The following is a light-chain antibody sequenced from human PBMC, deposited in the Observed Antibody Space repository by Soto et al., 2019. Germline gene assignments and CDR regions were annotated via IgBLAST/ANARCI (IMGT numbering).Light chain of an antibody. CDR1: QNIDSW. CDR2: DAS. CDR3: QQYDTYPLT. Sequence: DIQMAQSPSTLSASVGDRVTITCRASQNIDSWLAWYQHKPGKAAKVLIYDASSLETRVPSRFSGSGAGTEFSLTISRLRPDDFATYYCQQYDTYPLTFGQGTKVASK. V-gene: IGKV1-5*01. J-gene: IGKJ1*01.